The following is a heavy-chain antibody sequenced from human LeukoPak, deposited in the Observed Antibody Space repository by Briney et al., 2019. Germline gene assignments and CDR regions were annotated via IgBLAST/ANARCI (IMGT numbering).Heavy chain of an antibody. CDR1: GYTFTVYY. CDR2: INPNSGGT. Sequence: ASVNVSCKASGYTFTVYYIHWVRQAPGQGLEWMGWINPNSGGTNYAQKFQGRVTMTRDTSISTAYMELSRLRSDDTAVYYCARRRPSDYWGQGTLVTVSS. D-gene: IGHD1-1*01. V-gene: IGHV1-2*02. J-gene: IGHJ4*02. CDR3: ARRRPSDY.